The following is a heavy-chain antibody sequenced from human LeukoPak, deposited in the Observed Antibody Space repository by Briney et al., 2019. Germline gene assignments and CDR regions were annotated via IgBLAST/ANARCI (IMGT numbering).Heavy chain of an antibody. CDR1: GGTFSNYA. CDR3: AGGGEANYYDTSGYYLYYY. Sequence: GASVKVSCKASGGTFSNYAISWVRQAPGQGLEWMGRIIPIFGTTNYAQKFQGRVTITTDESMSTAYMELSSLRSEDTAVYYCAGGGEANYYDTSGYYLYYYWGQGTLVTVSS. D-gene: IGHD3-22*01. J-gene: IGHJ4*02. V-gene: IGHV1-69*05. CDR2: IIPIFGTT.